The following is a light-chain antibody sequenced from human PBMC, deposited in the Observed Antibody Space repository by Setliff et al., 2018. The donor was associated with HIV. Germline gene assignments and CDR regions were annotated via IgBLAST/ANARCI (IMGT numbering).Light chain of an antibody. J-gene: IGLJ1*01. CDR3: CSYAIGNSLEV. CDR1: RSDIGGYDY. V-gene: IGLV2-14*03. CDR2: DVT. Sequence: QSVLTQPASVSGSPGQSITIPCTGTRSDIGGYDYVSWYQKYPDKAPKLIIYDVTNRPSGVSDRFSGSKSGNTASLTISGLQAEDEADYFCCSYAIGNSLEVFGPGTKVTVL.